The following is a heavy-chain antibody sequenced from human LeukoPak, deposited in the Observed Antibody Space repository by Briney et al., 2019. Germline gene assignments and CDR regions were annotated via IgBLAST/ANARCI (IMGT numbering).Heavy chain of an antibody. CDR1: GFTFSSYS. V-gene: IGHV3-74*01. CDR2: INSDGSST. CDR3: ASAVALAYCGGDCSYNWFDP. D-gene: IGHD2-21*02. J-gene: IGHJ5*02. Sequence: GGSLRLSCAASGFTFSSYSMNWVRQAPGEGLVWVSRINSDGSSTSYADSVKGRFTISRDNAKNTLYLQMNSLRAEDTAVYYCASAVALAYCGGDCSYNWFDPWGQGTLVTVSS.